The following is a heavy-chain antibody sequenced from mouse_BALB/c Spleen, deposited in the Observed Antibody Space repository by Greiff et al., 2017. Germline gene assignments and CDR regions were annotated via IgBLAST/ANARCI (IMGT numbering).Heavy chain of an antibody. CDR2: IRSKSNNYAT. D-gene: IGHD1-2*01. CDR1: GFTFNTYA. Sequence: EVQLVESGGGLVQPKGSLKLSCAASGFTFNTYAMHWVCQAPGKGLEWVARIRSKSNNYATYYADSVKDRFTISRDDSQSMLYLQMNNLKTEDTAMYYCVRDGYYGLDYWGQGTSVTVSS. CDR3: VRDGYYGLDY. V-gene: IGHV10-3*03. J-gene: IGHJ4*01.